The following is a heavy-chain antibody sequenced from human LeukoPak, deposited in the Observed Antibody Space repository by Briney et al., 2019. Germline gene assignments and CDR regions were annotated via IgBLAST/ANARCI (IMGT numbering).Heavy chain of an antibody. CDR3: ARVIRDGCRRAFDI. D-gene: IGHD3-10*01. J-gene: IGHJ3*02. CDR2: MNPNSGNT. CDR1: GYTFTSYD. V-gene: IGHV1-8*01. Sequence: ASVKVSCKASGYTFTSYDINWVRQATGQGLEWMGWMNPNSGNTGYAQKFRGRVTMTRNTSISTAYMELSSLRSEDTAVYYCARVIRDGCRRAFDIWGQGTMVTVSS.